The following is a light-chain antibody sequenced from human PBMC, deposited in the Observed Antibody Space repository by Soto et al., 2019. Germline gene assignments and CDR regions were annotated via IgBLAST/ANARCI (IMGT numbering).Light chain of an antibody. CDR1: QSVSSN. Sequence: EIVMTQSPATLSVSPGERATLSCRASQSVSSNLAWYQQKPGQAPRLLIYGASTRATGIPARFSGSGSGTDFPLPISSLQSEDFAVYYCQQYNNWYGTFGQGTKVEIK. CDR2: GAS. CDR3: QQYNNWYGT. V-gene: IGKV3-15*01. J-gene: IGKJ1*01.